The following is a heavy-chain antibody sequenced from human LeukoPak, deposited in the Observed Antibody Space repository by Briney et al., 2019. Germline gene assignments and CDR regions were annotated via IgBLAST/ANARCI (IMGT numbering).Heavy chain of an antibody. D-gene: IGHD6-13*01. CDR2: INPNSGGT. J-gene: IGHJ5*02. CDR3: ARPIAAAGRMNWFDP. Sequence: ASVTVSCKASGYTFTGYYMHWVRQAPGQGLEWMGWINPNSGGTNYAQKFQGRVTMTRDTSISTAYMELSRLRSDDTAVYYCARPIAAAGRMNWFDPWGQGTLVTVSS. V-gene: IGHV1-2*02. CDR1: GYTFTGYY.